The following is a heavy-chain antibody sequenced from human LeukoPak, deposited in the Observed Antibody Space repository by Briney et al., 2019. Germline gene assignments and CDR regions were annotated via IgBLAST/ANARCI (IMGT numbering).Heavy chain of an antibody. V-gene: IGHV1-18*01. J-gene: IGHJ5*02. D-gene: IGHD3-10*01. CDR3: ARAYYYGSGRGGWFDP. CDR2: ISAYNGNT. Sequence: GASVKVSCKASGYTFTSYDINWVRQAPGQGLEWMGWISAYNGNTNYAQKLQGRVTMTTDTSTSTAYMELRSLRSDDTAVYYCARAYYYGSGRGGWFDPWGQGTLVTVSS. CDR1: GYTFTSYD.